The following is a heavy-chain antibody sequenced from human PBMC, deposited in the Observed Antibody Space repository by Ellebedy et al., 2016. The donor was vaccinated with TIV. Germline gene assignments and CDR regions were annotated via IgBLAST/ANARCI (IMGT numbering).Heavy chain of an antibody. D-gene: IGHD1-26*01. Sequence: GESLKISXAASGFTFSSYSMNWVRQAPGKGLEWVSSISSSSSYIYYADSVKGRFTISRDNAKNSLYLQMNSLRAEDTAVYYCASPVGWGQGTLVTVSS. CDR3: ASPVG. V-gene: IGHV3-21*01. CDR2: ISSSSSYI. CDR1: GFTFSSYS. J-gene: IGHJ4*02.